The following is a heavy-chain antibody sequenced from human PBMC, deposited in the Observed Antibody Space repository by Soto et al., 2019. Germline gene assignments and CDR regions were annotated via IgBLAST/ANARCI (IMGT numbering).Heavy chain of an antibody. D-gene: IGHD5-12*01. V-gene: IGHV3-23*01. Sequence: LRLSCAASGFTFSSYAMSWVRQAPGRGLEWVSAISGSGGSTYYADSVKGRFTISRDNSKNTLYLQMNSLRAEDTAVYYCAKDFPRGYSGYDSSGRYYYYGMDVWGQGTTVTVSS. CDR2: ISGSGGST. J-gene: IGHJ6*02. CDR1: GFTFSSYA. CDR3: AKDFPRGYSGYDSSGRYYYYGMDV.